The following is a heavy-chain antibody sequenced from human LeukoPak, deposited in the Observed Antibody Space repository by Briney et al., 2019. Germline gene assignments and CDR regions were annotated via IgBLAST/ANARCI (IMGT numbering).Heavy chain of an antibody. CDR3: AKGGPILRYFDWLLYLDY. CDR2: IRSKANNYAT. J-gene: IGHJ4*02. CDR1: GFSFSDVA. V-gene: IGHV3-73*01. D-gene: IGHD3-9*01. Sequence: GGSLRLSCAAAGFSFSDVAVHWVRQASGKGLEWVGRIRSKANNYATTYAVSVKGRFTISRDDSKNTTYLQMNSLRAEDTAVYYCAKGGPILRYFDWLLYLDYWGQGTLVTVSS.